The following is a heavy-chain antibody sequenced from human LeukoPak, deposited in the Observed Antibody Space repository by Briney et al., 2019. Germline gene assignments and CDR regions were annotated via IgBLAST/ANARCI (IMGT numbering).Heavy chain of an antibody. Sequence: GGSLRLSCAASGFTFSSQWMSWVRQAPGKGLEWVANVNQGGTEKYYVDSVKGRFTISRDNAKNSLYLQMNSLRAEDTAVYYCARARSDYFDYWGQGTLVTVSS. V-gene: IGHV3-7*01. CDR3: ARARSDYFDY. CDR2: VNQGGTEK. CDR1: GFTFSSQW. D-gene: IGHD3-10*01. J-gene: IGHJ4*02.